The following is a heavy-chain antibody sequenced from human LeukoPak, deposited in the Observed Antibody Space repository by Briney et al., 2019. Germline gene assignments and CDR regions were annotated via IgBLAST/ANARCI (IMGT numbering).Heavy chain of an antibody. D-gene: IGHD2-15*01. J-gene: IGHJ5*02. V-gene: IGHV4-30-2*01. CDR2: IYHSGST. CDR1: GGSISSGGYS. Sequence: SQTLSLTCAVSGGSISSGGYSWGWIRQPPGKGLEWIGYIYHSGSTYDNPSLKSRVTISVDRSKNQFSLKLSPVTAADTAVYSCARDASYCSGGSCFNWFDPWGQGTLVTVSS. CDR3: ARDASYCSGGSCFNWFDP.